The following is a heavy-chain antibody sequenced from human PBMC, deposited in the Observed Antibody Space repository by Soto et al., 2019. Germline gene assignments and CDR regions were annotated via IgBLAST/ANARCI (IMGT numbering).Heavy chain of an antibody. J-gene: IGHJ4*02. V-gene: IGHV3-30-3*01. CDR1: GFTFSSYA. Sequence: GGSLRLSCAASGFTFSSYAMHWVRQAPGKGLEWVAVISYDGSNKYYADSVKGRFTISRDNSKNTLYLQMNSLRAEDTAVYYCTLELIEYYFDYWGQGTLVTVSS. CDR2: ISYDGSNK. CDR3: TLELIEYYFDY. D-gene: IGHD1-7*01.